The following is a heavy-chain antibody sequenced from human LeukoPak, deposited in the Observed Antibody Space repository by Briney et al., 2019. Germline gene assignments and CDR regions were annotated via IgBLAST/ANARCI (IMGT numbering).Heavy chain of an antibody. Sequence: ASVKVSCKASGYIFTGYYMHWVRRAPGQGLEWVGRINPNSGGTNYAQKFQGRVTMTRDTSISAAYMELSSPMSDDTAVYYCATTYSTVFDYWGQGTLVTVSS. J-gene: IGHJ4*02. D-gene: IGHD1-1*01. CDR3: ATTYSTVFDY. CDR2: INPNSGGT. CDR1: GYIFTGYY. V-gene: IGHV1-2*06.